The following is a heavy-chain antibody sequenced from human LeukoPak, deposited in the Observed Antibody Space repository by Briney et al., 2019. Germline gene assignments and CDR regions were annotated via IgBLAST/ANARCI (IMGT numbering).Heavy chain of an antibody. CDR2: INHSGST. J-gene: IGHJ6*02. Sequence: SETLSRTCAVYGGSLSGYYWSWIRLPPGKALEWIGEINHSGSTNYNPSLKSRVTISVDTSKNQVSLKLNSVTAADTAVYYCARGAVRGISVTGVWGQGTTVTVSS. V-gene: IGHV4-34*01. CDR1: GGSLSGYY. CDR3: ARGAVRGISVTGV. D-gene: IGHD3-10*01.